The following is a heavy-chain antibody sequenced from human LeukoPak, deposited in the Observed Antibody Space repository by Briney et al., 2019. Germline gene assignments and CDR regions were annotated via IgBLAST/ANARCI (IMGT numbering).Heavy chain of an antibody. CDR2: IYHTGST. CDR1: GGSISSYY. Sequence: SETLSLTCTVSGGSISSYYWRWIRQPPGKGLEWIGDIYHTGSTNYNPSLKSRVTISVDTSKNQFSLRLSSVTAADTAVYYCARGHGSYYVLDYWGQGTLVTVSS. J-gene: IGHJ4*02. CDR3: ARGHGSYYVLDY. D-gene: IGHD1-26*01. V-gene: IGHV4-4*09.